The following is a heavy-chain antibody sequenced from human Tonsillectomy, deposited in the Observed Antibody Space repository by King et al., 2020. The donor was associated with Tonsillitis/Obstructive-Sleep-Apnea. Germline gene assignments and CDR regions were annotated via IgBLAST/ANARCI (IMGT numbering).Heavy chain of an antibody. CDR2: IYYSGST. D-gene: IGHD3-3*01. Sequence: QLQESGPGLVKPSETLSLTCTVSGGSISSSSYYWGWIRQPPGKGLEWIGSIYYSGSTYYNPSLKSRVTISVDTSKNQFSLKLSSVTAADTAVYYCARLQPPYDDFWSGYPHGDDYWGQGTLVTVSS. V-gene: IGHV4-39*01. CDR3: ARLQPPYDDFWSGYPHGDDY. CDR1: GGSISSSSYY. J-gene: IGHJ4*02.